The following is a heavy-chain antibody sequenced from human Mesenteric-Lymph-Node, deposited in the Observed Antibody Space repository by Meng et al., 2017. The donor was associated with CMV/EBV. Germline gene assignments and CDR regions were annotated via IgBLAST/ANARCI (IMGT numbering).Heavy chain of an antibody. CDR2: INHSGVP. D-gene: IGHD2-15*01. J-gene: IGHJ4*02. CDR3: ARGSDIPVNNY. V-gene: IGHV4-34*01. CDR1: GGSFSGYY. Sequence: QVQLQQLGAGLLKPSETLSLTCAVYGGSFSGYYWSWIRQPPGKGLEWIGEINHSGVPNYNPSLKSRVTISLARSKNQFSLKLSSVTAEDTAVYYCARGSDIPVNNYWGQGTLVTVSS.